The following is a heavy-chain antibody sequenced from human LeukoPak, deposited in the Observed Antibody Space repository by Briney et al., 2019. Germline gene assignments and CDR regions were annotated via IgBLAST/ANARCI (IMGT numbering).Heavy chain of an antibody. CDR2: ISSSGSTI. Sequence: PGGSLRLSCAASGFTFSDYYMSWIRQAPGKGLEWVSYISSSGSTIYYADSVKGRFTISRDNAKNSLYLQMNSLRAEDTAVYYCARGYDIVVVTAIGFDYWGQGTLVTVSS. J-gene: IGHJ4*02. V-gene: IGHV3-11*04. CDR1: GFTFSDYY. CDR3: ARGYDIVVVTAIGFDY. D-gene: IGHD2-21*02.